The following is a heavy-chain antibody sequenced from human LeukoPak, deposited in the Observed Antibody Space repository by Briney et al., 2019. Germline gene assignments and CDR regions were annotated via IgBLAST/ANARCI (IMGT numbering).Heavy chain of an antibody. CDR1: GGTFSSYA. CDR3: ARELPRYARGNNWFDP. Sequence: SVKVSCKASGGTFSSYAISWVRQAPGQGLEWMGGIIPIFGTSNYAQKFQGRVTMTRDTSTSTVYMELSSLRSEDTAVYYCARELPRYARGNNWFDPWGQGTLVTVSS. J-gene: IGHJ5*02. D-gene: IGHD3-16*01. CDR2: IIPIFGTS. V-gene: IGHV1-69*05.